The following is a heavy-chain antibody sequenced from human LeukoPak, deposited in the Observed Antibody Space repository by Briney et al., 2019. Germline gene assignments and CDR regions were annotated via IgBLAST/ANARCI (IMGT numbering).Heavy chain of an antibody. CDR3: ANGDGFDY. D-gene: IGHD5-24*01. J-gene: IGHJ4*02. Sequence: GGSLRLSCATSGFTFSTYWMSWVRQAPGKGLEWVTNIKQDGSEKYYVDSVKGRFTISRDNAKNSLYLQMNSLRAEDTAVYYCANGDGFDYWGQGTLVTVSS. V-gene: IGHV3-7*01. CDR1: GFTFSTYW. CDR2: IKQDGSEK.